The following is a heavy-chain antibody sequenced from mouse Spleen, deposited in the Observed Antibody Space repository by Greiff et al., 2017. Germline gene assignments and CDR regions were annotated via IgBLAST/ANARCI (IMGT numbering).Heavy chain of an antibody. CDR3: ARARKYSNYGDV. Sequence: VQLQQSGPELVKPGASVKISCKASGYSFTGYYMNWVKQSPEKSLEWIGEINPSTGGTTYNQKFKAKATLTVDKSSSTAYMQLKSLTSEDSAVYYCARARKYSNYGDVWGTGTTVTVSS. V-gene: IGHV1-42*01. CDR2: INPSTGGT. CDR1: GYSFTGYY. J-gene: IGHJ1*03. D-gene: IGHD2-5*01.